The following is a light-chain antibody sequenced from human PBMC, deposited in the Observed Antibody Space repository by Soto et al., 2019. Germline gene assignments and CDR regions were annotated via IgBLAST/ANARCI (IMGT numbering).Light chain of an antibody. J-gene: IGKJ2*01. CDR1: QSVRNNY. CDR3: HQYDGAPHT. Sequence: TLSCRASQSVRNNYLAWYQKKPGQAPRLLIFGASIRATGIPDRFSGSGSGTDFTLTISRLEPEDFAVFYCHQYDGAPHTFGHMTEMEI. V-gene: IGKV3-20*01. CDR2: GAS.